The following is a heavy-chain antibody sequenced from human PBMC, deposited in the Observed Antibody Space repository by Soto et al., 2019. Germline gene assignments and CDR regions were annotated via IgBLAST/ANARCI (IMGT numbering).Heavy chain of an antibody. V-gene: IGHV3-74*03. Sequence: GGSLRLSCAASGFSLSPYWMHWVRQVPGRGLEWVARLSSDGFGAAYADSVKGRFFISRDIARNTLSLQMNSLRADETAVYYCARDLGGPDYWGRGTSVTVSS. CDR1: GFSLSPYW. D-gene: IGHD3-16*01. CDR2: LSSDGFGA. J-gene: IGHJ4*02. CDR3: ARDLGGPDY.